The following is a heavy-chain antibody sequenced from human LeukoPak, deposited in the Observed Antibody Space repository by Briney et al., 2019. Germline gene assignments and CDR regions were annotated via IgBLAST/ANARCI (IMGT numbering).Heavy chain of an antibody. Sequence: PSETLSLTCVVSGGSTSSGGYPWSWIRQPPGKGLEWIGYMFHSGSTYYNPSLKSRVTISVDGSKNEFSLKLSSVTAADTAVYYCARGRGYGYNWFDPWGQGTLVAVSS. CDR3: ARGRGYGYNWFDP. D-gene: IGHD3-22*01. CDR2: MFHSGST. CDR1: GGSTSSGGYP. V-gene: IGHV4-30-2*01. J-gene: IGHJ5*02.